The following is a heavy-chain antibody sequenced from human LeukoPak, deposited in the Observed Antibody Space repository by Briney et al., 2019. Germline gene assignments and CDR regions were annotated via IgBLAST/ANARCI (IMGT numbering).Heavy chain of an antibody. CDR2: INHSGST. D-gene: IGHD6-13*01. Sequence: SETLSLTCAVYGGSFSGYYWSWIRQPPGKGLEWIGEINHSGSTNYNPSLKSRVTISVDTSENQLSLKLSSVTAADTALYYCARAHTSSWYMDYWGQGTLVTVSS. J-gene: IGHJ4*02. V-gene: IGHV4-34*01. CDR1: GGSFSGYY. CDR3: ARAHTSSWYMDY.